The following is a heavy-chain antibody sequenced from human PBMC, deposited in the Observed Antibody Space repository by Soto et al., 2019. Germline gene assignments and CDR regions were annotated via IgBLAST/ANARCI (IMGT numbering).Heavy chain of an antibody. CDR2: ISYDGSNK. J-gene: IGHJ4*02. CDR3: ARDRAVDY. V-gene: IGHV3-30-3*01. D-gene: IGHD1-26*01. Sequence: QVQLVESGGGVVQPGRSLRLSCAASGFTFSSYAMHWVRQAPGKGLEWVAVISYDGSNKYYADSVQGRFTISRDNSKNTLYLQMNSLRAEDTAVYYCARDRAVDYWGQGTLVTVSS. CDR1: GFTFSSYA.